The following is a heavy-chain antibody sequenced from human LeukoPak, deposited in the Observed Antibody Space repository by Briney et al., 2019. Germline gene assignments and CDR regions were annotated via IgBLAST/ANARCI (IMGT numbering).Heavy chain of an antibody. CDR3: ARERGYCSSTSCYERDSYYGMDV. J-gene: IGHJ6*04. CDR1: GYTFTGYY. D-gene: IGHD2-2*01. V-gene: IGHV1-2*04. Sequence: ASVKVSCKASGYTFTGYYMHWVRQAPGQGLEWMGWINPNSGGTNYAQKFQGWVTMTRDTSISTAYMELSRLRSDDTAVYYCARERGYCSSTSCYERDSYYGMDVWGKGTTVTVSS. CDR2: INPNSGGT.